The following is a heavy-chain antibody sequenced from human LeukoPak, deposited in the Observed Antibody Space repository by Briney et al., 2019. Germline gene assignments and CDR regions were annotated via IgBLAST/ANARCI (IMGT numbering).Heavy chain of an antibody. CDR3: ARKGPYYDY. J-gene: IGHJ4*02. CDR2: INPNNGDA. V-gene: IGHV1-2*02. CDR1: GYRFTDYY. Sequence: ASVKVSCRASGYRFTDYYIHWVREAPGQGLEWMGLINPNNGDATYAQKFQGRVTMTRDTSISTAYMELSSLASDDTAVYYCARKGPYYDYWGQGTLVTVSS.